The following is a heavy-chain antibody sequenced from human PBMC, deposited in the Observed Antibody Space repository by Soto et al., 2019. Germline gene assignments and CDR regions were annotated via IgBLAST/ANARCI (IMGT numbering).Heavy chain of an antibody. D-gene: IGHD4-17*01. CDR3: ASHRLTTVNFAFDY. CDR1: GFTFSRYW. V-gene: IGHV3-7*05. J-gene: IGHJ4*02. CDR2: INQDGSEK. Sequence: SLRLSCAASGFTFSRYWMSWVRQAPGKGLEWVANINQDGSEKYYVDSVRGRFTISKDNAKNSLYLQMNSLRAEDTAVYYCASHRLTTVNFAFDYWGQRALVTVSS.